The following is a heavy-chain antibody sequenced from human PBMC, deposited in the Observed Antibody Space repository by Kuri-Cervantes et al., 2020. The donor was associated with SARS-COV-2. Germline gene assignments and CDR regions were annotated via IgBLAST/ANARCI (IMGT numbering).Heavy chain of an antibody. CDR2: IYHSGNT. D-gene: IGHD5-18*01. Sequence: SETLSLTCPVSDYSISSSHWWGWIRQPPGKGLEWIGSIYHSGNTYYIPSLKSRVTISLDTSENQFSLKLSSVTAADTAAYYCARDNVDTAMGIDYWGQGTLVTVSS. V-gene: IGHV4-38-2*02. CDR3: ARDNVDTAMGIDY. J-gene: IGHJ4*02. CDR1: DYSISSSHW.